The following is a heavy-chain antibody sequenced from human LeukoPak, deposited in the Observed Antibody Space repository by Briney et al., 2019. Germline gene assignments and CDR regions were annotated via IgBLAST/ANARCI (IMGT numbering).Heavy chain of an antibody. CDR1: GFTFSSYA. CDR2: ISGSGGST. V-gene: IGHV3-23*01. D-gene: IGHD2-21*01. Sequence: GGSLRLSCAASGFTFSSYAMSWVRQAPGKGLEWVSAISGSGGSTYYADSVKGRFTISRDNSKNTLYLQMNSLRAEDTAVYYCAKVLVIRRVAQPLPDYWGQGTLVTVSS. CDR3: AKVLVIRRVAQPLPDY. J-gene: IGHJ4*02.